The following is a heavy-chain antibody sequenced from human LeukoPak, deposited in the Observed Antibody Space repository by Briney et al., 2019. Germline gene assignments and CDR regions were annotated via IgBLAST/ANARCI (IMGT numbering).Heavy chain of an antibody. CDR2: IYHSGST. V-gene: IGHV4-38-2*02. Sequence: SETLSLTCTVSGYSISSGYYWGWIRQPPGKGLEWIGSIYHSGSTYYNPSLKSRVTISVDTSKNQFSLKLSSVTAADTALYYCARSGSAYYYGLDVWGQGTPVTVSS. D-gene: IGHD3-10*01. CDR1: GYSISSGYY. J-gene: IGHJ6*02. CDR3: ARSGSAYYYGLDV.